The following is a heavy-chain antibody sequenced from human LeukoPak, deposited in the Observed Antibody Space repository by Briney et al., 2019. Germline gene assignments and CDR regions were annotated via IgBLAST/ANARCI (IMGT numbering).Heavy chain of an antibody. D-gene: IGHD3-16*01. CDR2: IYYTGTT. CDR3: ARRWVYDKRAFDA. Sequence: KPSETLSLTCTVSGGSISGTYYWSWNRQPPGKGLEWIGYIYYTGTTDSNPSLKSRVTISLDTSKNQFSLNLSSVTAADTAVYYCARRWVYDKRAFDAWGQGTMVTVSS. J-gene: IGHJ3*01. V-gene: IGHV4-59*08. CDR1: GGSISGTYY.